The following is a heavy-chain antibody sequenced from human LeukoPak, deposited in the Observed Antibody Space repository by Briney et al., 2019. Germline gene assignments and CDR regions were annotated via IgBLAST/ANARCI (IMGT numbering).Heavy chain of an antibody. CDR1: GGSISGYY. D-gene: IGHD2-15*01. CDR3: ARHWSHSVAQFGRSYWFDP. V-gene: IGHV4-4*07. J-gene: IGHJ5*02. Sequence: PSETQSLTCIVSGGSISGYYWSWIRQPAGKGLEWIGHMDTSGHTNYNSSLMSRVTMSVDTSKNQFSLRLTSVTAADTAVYYCARHWSHSVAQFGRSYWFDPWGQGTLVTVSS. CDR2: MDTSGHT.